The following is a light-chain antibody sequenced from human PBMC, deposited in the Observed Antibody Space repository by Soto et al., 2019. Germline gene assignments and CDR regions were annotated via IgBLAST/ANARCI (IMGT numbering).Light chain of an antibody. J-gene: IGKJ1*01. V-gene: IGKV1-9*01. Sequence: DIQLTQSPSLLSASVGDRVTITCRASHDISTYLAWYQQKPGKAPKLMIYEASTLQSGVPSRFSGSGSETEFTLTISGLQPGDSATYYCQQYNSYSPTFGQGTKVDIK. CDR1: HDISTY. CDR2: EAS. CDR3: QQYNSYSPT.